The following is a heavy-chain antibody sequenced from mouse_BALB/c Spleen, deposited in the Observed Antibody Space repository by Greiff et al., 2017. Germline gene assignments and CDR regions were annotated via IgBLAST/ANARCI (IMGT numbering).Heavy chain of an antibody. CDR1: GFTFTDYY. CDR3: ARDKRLYGYAMDY. J-gene: IGHJ4*01. Sequence: EVQGVESGGGLVQPGGSLRLSCATSGFTFTDYYMSWVRQPPGKALEWLGFIRNKANGYTTEYSASVKGRFTISRDNSQSILYLQMNTLRAEDSATYYCARDKRLYGYAMDYWGQGTSVTVSS. CDR2: IRNKANGYTT. V-gene: IGHV7-3*02. D-gene: IGHD1-1*01.